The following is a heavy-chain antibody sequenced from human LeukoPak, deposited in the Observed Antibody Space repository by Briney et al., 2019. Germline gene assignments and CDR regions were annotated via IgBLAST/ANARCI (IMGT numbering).Heavy chain of an antibody. D-gene: IGHD3-10*01. CDR2: IYYSGST. V-gene: IGHV4-39*07. Sequence: PSETLSLTCTVSGGSISSSSYYWGWIRQPPGKGLEWIGSIYYSGSTYYNPSLKSRVTISVDTSKNQFSLKLRSVTAADTAVYYCARTTTVRGTYYMDVWGKGTTVTVSS. J-gene: IGHJ6*03. CDR1: GGSISSSSYY. CDR3: ARTTTVRGTYYMDV.